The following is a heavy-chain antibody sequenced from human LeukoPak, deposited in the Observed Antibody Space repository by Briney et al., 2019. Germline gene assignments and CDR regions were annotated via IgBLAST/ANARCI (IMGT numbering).Heavy chain of an antibody. CDR1: GFTFSSYA. CDR3: AKGRREVMVPFDY. J-gene: IGHJ4*02. V-gene: IGHV3-23*01. D-gene: IGHD3-16*02. Sequence: GGSLRLSCAASGFTFSSYAMSWVRQAPGKGLEWVSTVTGSGSSTYYADSVKGRFTISRDNSKNTLYLQMNSLRAEDTAVYYCAKGRREVMVPFDYWGQGTLVTVSS. CDR2: VTGSGSST.